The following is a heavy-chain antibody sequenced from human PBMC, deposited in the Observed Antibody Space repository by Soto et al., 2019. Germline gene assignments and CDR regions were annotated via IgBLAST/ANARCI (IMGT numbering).Heavy chain of an antibody. CDR3: ATASHGYCSGGTCFIYYYYGMEV. CDR2: INPSCGST. J-gene: IGHJ6*02. D-gene: IGHD2-15*01. V-gene: IGHV1-46*01. Sequence: ASVKVSCKASGCTFTSYYIHWVGQAPLRVLEWMVMINPSCGSTSYAQKFQGRVTMTRDTSTGTAYMELSSLRSEDTAVYYCATASHGYCSGGTCFIYYYYGMEVWGQGTTVTVSS. CDR1: GCTFTSYY.